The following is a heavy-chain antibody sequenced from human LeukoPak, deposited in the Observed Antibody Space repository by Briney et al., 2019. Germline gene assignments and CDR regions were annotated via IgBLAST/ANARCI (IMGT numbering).Heavy chain of an antibody. CDR3: ARDPGGNEWLGYFDL. CDR2: VYYSGST. V-gene: IGHV4-59*01. J-gene: IGHJ2*01. CDR1: GGSISSSF. D-gene: IGHD4-23*01. Sequence: PSETLSLTCTVSGGSISSSFWSWIRQPPGKGLECIGYVYYSGSTIYNPSLKSRVTVSVDTSKNQFSLKLSSVTAADTAVYYCARDPGGNEWLGYFDLWGRGTLVTVSS.